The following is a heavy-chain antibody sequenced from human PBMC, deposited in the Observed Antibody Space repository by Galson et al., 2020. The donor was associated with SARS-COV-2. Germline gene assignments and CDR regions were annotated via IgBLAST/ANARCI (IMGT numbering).Heavy chain of an antibody. Sequence: SETLSLTCTVSGDSINSYYWSWIRQPPGKGLEWIGHIYYSGSTTNYNPSLKSRVSISVDRSKNQFSLKLTSVTAADTAVYYCARERVPRECTVDRCYMYYYGLDVWGQGTTVTVSS. CDR1: GDSINSYY. CDR3: ARERVPRECTVDRCYMYYYGLDV. CDR2: IYYSGSTT. V-gene: IGHV4-59*01. D-gene: IGHD2-8*02. J-gene: IGHJ6*02.